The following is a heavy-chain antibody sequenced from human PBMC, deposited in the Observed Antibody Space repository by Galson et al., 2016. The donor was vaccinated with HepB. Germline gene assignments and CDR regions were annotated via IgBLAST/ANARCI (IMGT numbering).Heavy chain of an antibody. CDR2: VNPTTGSA. V-gene: IGHV1-46*01. D-gene: IGHD4-23*01. CDR1: GYTFTGYY. CDR3: AREGAVAATGYGGNSGAYGY. J-gene: IGHJ4*02. Sequence: SVKVSCKASGYTFTGYYLHWIRQAPGQGLECMGSVNPTTGSATYSQKFQGGVTMTRDTSTSTVYMELSSLRSQDTAVYFCAREGAVAATGYGGNSGAYGYWGQGTLFFVSS.